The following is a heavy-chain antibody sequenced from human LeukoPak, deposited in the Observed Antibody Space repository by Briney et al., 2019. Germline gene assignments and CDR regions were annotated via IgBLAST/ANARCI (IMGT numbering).Heavy chain of an antibody. Sequence: SETLSLTCTVSGGSISSYYWSRIRQPPGKGLEWIGYIYYSGSTNYNPSLKSRVTISVDTSKNQFSLKLSSVTAADTAVYYCARDPSSAYFDYWGQGTLVTVSS. CDR2: IYYSGST. CDR3: ARDPSSAYFDY. D-gene: IGHD6-25*01. CDR1: GGSISSYY. V-gene: IGHV4-59*01. J-gene: IGHJ4*02.